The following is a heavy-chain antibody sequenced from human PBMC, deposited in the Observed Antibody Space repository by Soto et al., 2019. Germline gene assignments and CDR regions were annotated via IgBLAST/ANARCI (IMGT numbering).Heavy chain of an antibody. J-gene: IGHJ5*02. CDR3: AKSYSSSSSWFDP. Sequence: SETLSLTCAVYGGSFSGYYWSWIRQPPGKGLEWIGEINHSGSTNYNPSHKSRVTISVDTSKNQFSLKLSSVTAADTAVYYCAKSYSSSSSWFDPWGQGTLVTVSS. CDR2: INHSGST. D-gene: IGHD6-6*01. CDR1: GGSFSGYY. V-gene: IGHV4-34*01.